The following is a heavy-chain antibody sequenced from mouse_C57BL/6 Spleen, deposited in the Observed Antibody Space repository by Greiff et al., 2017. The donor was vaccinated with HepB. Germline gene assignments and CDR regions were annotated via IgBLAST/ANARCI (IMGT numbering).Heavy chain of an antibody. CDR1: GFTFSSYA. V-gene: IGHV5-4*03. D-gene: IGHD1-1*01. CDR2: ISDGGSYT. CDR3: ARAYPYYGVGYFDY. J-gene: IGHJ2*01. Sequence: EVMLVDSGGGLVKPGGSLKLSCAASGFTFSSYAMSWVRQTPEKRLEWVATISDGGSYTYYPDNVKGRFTISRDNAKNNLYLQMSHLKSEDTAMYYCARAYPYYGVGYFDYWGQGTTLTVSS.